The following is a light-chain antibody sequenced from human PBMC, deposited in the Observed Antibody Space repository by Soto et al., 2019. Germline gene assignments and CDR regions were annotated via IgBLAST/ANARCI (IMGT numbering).Light chain of an antibody. V-gene: IGKV3-15*01. J-gene: IGKJ2*01. CDR2: GAS. CDR1: QSLSSD. Sequence: EMGMTQSPATLSVSPGERAIVSCRATQSLSSDLAGYQQRPCQAPRLLIFGASTRATGIPASFSGRGSGADFTLTVSSLKAEDFAIYYCQQYNNWPLTFGQGTKLEIK. CDR3: QQYNNWPLT.